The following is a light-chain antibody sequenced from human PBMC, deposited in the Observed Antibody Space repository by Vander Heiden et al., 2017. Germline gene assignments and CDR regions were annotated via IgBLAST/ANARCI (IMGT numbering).Light chain of an antibody. CDR2: GNS. J-gene: IGLJ1*01. Sequence: SVLTQPPSVSAAPGHRVSISCTRSRSNTGVRDHVHWYPQLPGTATQLLIYGNSNRASWVPDRFSGSKSGTSAALAITGLQADEEADYYCQSYDSSLSGCYVFGTGTKVTVL. CDR1: RSNTGVRDH. CDR3: QSYDSSLSGCYV. V-gene: IGLV1-40*01.